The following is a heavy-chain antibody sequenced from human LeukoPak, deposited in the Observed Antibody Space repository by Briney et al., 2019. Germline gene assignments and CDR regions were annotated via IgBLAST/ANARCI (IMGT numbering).Heavy chain of an antibody. CDR2: ISSSSTI. V-gene: IGHV3-48*01. J-gene: IGHJ4*02. Sequence: GGSLRLSCAVSGFTFRTYGMNWVRQAPGKGLEWVSYISSSSTIYYADPVKGRFTISRDNAKNSLYLQMNSLRAEDTAVYYCATLDYWGQGTLVTVSS. CDR1: GFTFRTYG. CDR3: ATLDY.